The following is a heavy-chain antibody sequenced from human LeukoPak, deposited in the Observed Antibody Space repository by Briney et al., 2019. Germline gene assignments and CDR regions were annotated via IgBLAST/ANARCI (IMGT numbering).Heavy chain of an antibody. V-gene: IGHV3-7*03. Sequence: GGSLRLSCAASGFTFTSYWMTWVRQAPGKGLEWLTNINEDGSVKHYVDSVRGRFTISRDNAKNSLYLQMNSLRAEDTALYYCAKAHSDYDSSGSVDYWGQGTLVTVSS. CDR1: GFTFTSYW. J-gene: IGHJ4*02. D-gene: IGHD3-22*01. CDR3: AKAHSDYDSSGSVDY. CDR2: INEDGSVK.